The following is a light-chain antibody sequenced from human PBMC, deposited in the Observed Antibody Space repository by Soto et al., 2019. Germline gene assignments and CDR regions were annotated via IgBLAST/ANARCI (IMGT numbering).Light chain of an antibody. Sequence: QSALTQSASVSGSPGQSITISCTGTSSDVGGYNRVSWYQQHPGKAPKLMIYEVSNRPSGVSNRFSGSKSGNTASLTISWLQAEDEADYYCASYTSATSDVFGTGTKLTVL. V-gene: IGLV2-14*01. CDR3: ASYTSATSDV. CDR2: EVS. CDR1: SSDVGGYNR. J-gene: IGLJ1*01.